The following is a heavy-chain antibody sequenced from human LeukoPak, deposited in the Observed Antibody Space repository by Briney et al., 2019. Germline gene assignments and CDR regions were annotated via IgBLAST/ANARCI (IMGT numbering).Heavy chain of an antibody. J-gene: IGHJ3*02. V-gene: IGHV3-21*01. Sequence: GGSLRLSCAASGFTFSSYSMNWVRQAPGKGLEWVSSISSSSYIYYADSVKGRFTISRDNAKNSLYLQMNSLRAEDTAVYYCASLWGPGVGFAFDIWGQGTMVTVSS. CDR2: ISSSSYI. CDR3: ASLWGPGVGFAFDI. D-gene: IGHD3-16*01. CDR1: GFTFSSYS.